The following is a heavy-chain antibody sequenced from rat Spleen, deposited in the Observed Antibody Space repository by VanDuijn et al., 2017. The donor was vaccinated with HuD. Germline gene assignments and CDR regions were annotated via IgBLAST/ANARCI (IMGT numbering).Heavy chain of an antibody. J-gene: IGHJ3*01. D-gene: IGHD1-11*01. CDR2: ISDGGST. V-gene: IGHV2-6*01. CDR1: GFSLTSYT. CDR3: ARSYGGYSQHWFVY. Sequence: QVQLRESGPGLVQPSQTLSLTCTVPGFSLTSYTVSWVRQPPGKGLEWIAAISDGGSTYYSSALKSRLSISRDTSKSQVFLKMNSLQTEDTAMYFCARSYGGYSQHWFVYWGQGTLVTVSS.